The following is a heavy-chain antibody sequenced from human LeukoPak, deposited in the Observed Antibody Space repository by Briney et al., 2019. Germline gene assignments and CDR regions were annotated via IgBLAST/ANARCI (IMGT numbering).Heavy chain of an antibody. CDR2: INHSGST. CDR3: ARGRVSSSSWSSTYYYYFYMDV. J-gene: IGHJ6*03. V-gene: IGHV4-34*01. D-gene: IGHD6-13*01. Sequence: PSETLSLTCAVYGGSFSGYYWSWIRQPPGKGLEWIGEINHSGSTNYNPSLKSRVTISVDTSKNQFSLKLSSVTAADTAVYFCARGRVSSSSWSSTYYYYFYMDVWGKGTTVTVSS. CDR1: GGSFSGYY.